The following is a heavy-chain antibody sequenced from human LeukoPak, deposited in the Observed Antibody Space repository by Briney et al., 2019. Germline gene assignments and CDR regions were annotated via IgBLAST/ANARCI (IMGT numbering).Heavy chain of an antibody. V-gene: IGHV3-33*01. D-gene: IGHD3-22*01. Sequence: PGGSLRLSCAASGFTFSSYGMHWVRQAPGKGLEWVAVIWCDGSNKYYADSVKGRFTISRDNSKNTLYLQMNSLRAEDTAVYYCARTSITMIVGNLDYWGQGTLVTVSS. CDR1: GFTFSSYG. J-gene: IGHJ4*02. CDR3: ARTSITMIVGNLDY. CDR2: IWCDGSNK.